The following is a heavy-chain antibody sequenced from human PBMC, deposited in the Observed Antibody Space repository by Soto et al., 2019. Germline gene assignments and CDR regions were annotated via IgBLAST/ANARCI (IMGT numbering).Heavy chain of an antibody. CDR2: TTGSGGSA. CDR1: GFTFSSYA. Sequence: GGSLRLSXAASGFTFSSYARSWVRQAPGKGLEWVSGTTGSGGSAYYADSVKGRFTISRDNSENTLYLQMNSLRAEDTAVYYCVKAWTYYYDHSGPQFDYWGQGTLVTVSS. J-gene: IGHJ4*02. CDR3: VKAWTYYYDHSGPQFDY. D-gene: IGHD3-22*01. V-gene: IGHV3-23*01.